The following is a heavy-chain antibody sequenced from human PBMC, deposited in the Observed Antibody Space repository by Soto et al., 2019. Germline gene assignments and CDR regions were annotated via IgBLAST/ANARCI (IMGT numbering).Heavy chain of an antibody. Sequence: QPGGSLRLSCAASGFTFSSYAMHWVRQAPGKGLEWVSYISSSSVAIFYADSVKGRFTISRDSAKNSLFLQMNSLRDEDTAVYYCARDICAATNPWYYFVARGPGTLVTV. D-gene: IGHD1-7*01. CDR2: ISSSSVAI. CDR3: ARDICAATNPWYYFVA. CDR1: GFTFSSYA. V-gene: IGHV3-48*02. J-gene: IGHJ4*02.